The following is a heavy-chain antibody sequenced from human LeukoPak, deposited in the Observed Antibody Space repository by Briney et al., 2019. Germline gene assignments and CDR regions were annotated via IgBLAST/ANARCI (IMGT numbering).Heavy chain of an antibody. CDR3: ARSYIWMNWFGP. V-gene: IGHV4-34*01. CDR1: GGSFSGYY. J-gene: IGHJ5*02. Sequence: SETLSLTCAVYGGSFSGYYWSWIRQPPGKGLEWIGEINHSGSTNYNPSLKSRVTISVDTSKNQFSLKLSSVTAADTAVYYCARSYIWMNWFGPWGQGTLVTVSS. D-gene: IGHD1-1*01. CDR2: INHSGST.